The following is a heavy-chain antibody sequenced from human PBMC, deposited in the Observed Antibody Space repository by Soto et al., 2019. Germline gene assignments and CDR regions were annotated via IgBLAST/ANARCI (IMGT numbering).Heavy chain of an antibody. D-gene: IGHD3-3*01. J-gene: IGHJ4*02. CDR1: GYTFTDYG. V-gene: IGHV1-18*01. CDR3: ARCYRYDFWSDSTSPSYSCDY. CDR2: IRSYNENT. Sequence: QVQLVQSGAEVKKPGASVKVSCKASGYTFTDYGITWVRPAPGQGLEWMGWIRSYNENTNYANKLQGRVTMATDTSTTTSYTELRSLRPDDTAVYYCARCYRYDFWSDSTSPSYSCDYRGQGTLGTVSS.